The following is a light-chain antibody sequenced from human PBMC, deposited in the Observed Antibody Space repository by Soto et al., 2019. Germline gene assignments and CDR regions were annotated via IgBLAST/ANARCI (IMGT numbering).Light chain of an antibody. CDR3: SSYTSSRAYV. CDR1: SSDVGGYNY. J-gene: IGLJ1*01. Sequence: QSALTQPASVSGSPGQSITISCTGTSSDVGGYNYVSWYQQQSGKAPKLMIHEVSNRPSGVSNRFSGSKSGNTASLTISVLQAEDEDDYYCSSYTSSRAYVFGIGTKLTVL. V-gene: IGLV2-14*01. CDR2: EVS.